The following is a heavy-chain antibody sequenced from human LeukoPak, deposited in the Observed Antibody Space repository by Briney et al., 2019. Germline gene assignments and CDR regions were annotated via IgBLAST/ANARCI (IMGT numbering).Heavy chain of an antibody. CDR2: ISYDGSNK. J-gene: IGHJ6*02. Sequence: GGSLRLSCAASGFTFSSYGMHWVRQAPGKGLEWVAVISYDGSNKYYADSVKGRFTISRDNSKNTLYLQMNSLRAEDTAVYYCAKDRWWCGYCSGILPYYYYGMDVWGQGTTVTVSS. V-gene: IGHV3-30*18. CDR3: AKDRWWCGYCSGILPYYYYGMDV. CDR1: GFTFSSYG. D-gene: IGHD2-15*01.